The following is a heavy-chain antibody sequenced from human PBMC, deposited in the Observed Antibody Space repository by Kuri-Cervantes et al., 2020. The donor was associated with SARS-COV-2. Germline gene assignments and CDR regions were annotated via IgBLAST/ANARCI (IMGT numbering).Heavy chain of an antibody. V-gene: IGHV4-30-2*01. J-gene: IGHJ4*02. CDR2: IYHSGST. Sequence: SETLSLTCAVSGGSISSGGYSWSWIRQPPGKGLEWIGYIYHSGSTYYNPSLKSRVTISVDRSKNQFSLKLSSVTAADTAVYYCGRQASDWHIDYWGQGTLVTVSS. D-gene: IGHD3-9*01. CDR1: GGSISSGGYS. CDR3: GRQASDWHIDY.